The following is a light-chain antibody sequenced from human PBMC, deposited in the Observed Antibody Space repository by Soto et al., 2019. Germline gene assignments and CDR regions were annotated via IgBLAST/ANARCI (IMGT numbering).Light chain of an antibody. CDR1: SGHSSYA. CDR3: QTWGTGLWV. V-gene: IGLV4-69*01. CDR2: LNSDGSH. J-gene: IGLJ3*02. Sequence: QSVLTQSPSASASLGASVKLTYTLSSGHSSYAIAWHQQQPEKGPRYLMKLNSDGSHSKGDGIPDRFSGSSSGAERYLTISSLQSEDEADYYCQTWGTGLWVFGGGTKLTVL.